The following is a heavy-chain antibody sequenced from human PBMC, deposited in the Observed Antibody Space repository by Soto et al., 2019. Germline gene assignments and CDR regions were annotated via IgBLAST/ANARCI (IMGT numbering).Heavy chain of an antibody. V-gene: IGHV4-59*11. CDR3: ARVSGFEYGYPKQIDS. Sequence: QVRLQESGPGLVKPSETLSLICSVSSDSINRHYWCWVRQPPGKGLEWLGCMLYTGTTKYNRSLKGRISFSCDASSGPLSLKLTSVTAADTAVYYCARVSGFEYGYPKQIDSWGQGTLVTVSA. CDR1: SDSINRHY. D-gene: IGHD5-18*01. CDR2: MLYTGTT. J-gene: IGHJ4*02.